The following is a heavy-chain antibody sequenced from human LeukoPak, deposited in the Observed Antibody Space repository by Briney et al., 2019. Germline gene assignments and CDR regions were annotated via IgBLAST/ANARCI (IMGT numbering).Heavy chain of an antibody. CDR1: GGTFSSYA. V-gene: IGHV1-69*05. D-gene: IGHD6-13*01. CDR3: ARRRGIAAAGSPFDY. Sequence: SVKVSCKASGGTFSSYAISWVRQAPGQGLEWMGGIIPIFGTANYAQKLQGRVTMTTDTSTSTAYMELRSLRSDDTAVYYCARRRGIAAAGSPFDYWGQGTLVTVSS. J-gene: IGHJ4*02. CDR2: IIPIFGTA.